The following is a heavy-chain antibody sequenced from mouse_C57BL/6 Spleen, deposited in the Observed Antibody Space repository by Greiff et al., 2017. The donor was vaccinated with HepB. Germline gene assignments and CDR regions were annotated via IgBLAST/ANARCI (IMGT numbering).Heavy chain of an antibody. V-gene: IGHV1-72*01. CDR2: IDPNSGGT. D-gene: IGHD2-12*01. Sequence: QVQLQQPGAELVKPGASVKLSCKASGYTFTSYWMHWVKQRPGRGLEWIGRIDPNSGGTKYNEKFKSKATMTVDKPSSTAYLQLSSLTSEDSAVYYCASSENDSDCADYWGHGTTLTVSS. CDR1: GYTFTSYW. J-gene: IGHJ2*01. CDR3: ASSENDSDCADY.